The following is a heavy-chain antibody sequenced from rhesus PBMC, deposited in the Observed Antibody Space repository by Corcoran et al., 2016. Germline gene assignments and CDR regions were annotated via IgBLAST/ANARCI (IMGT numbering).Heavy chain of an antibody. CDR3: VSDRSNGWYGAFAS. CDR2: ISGSSGST. Sequence: QVQLQESGPGRVQPSETLALTGAASGYSLSRGYCWGWIRQPPGMGLGYVRYISGSSGSTYYTPSLKSRVTSSKGTSQNQFSLKLSSATAADTADYYCVSDRSNGWYGAFASWGQGLRVTVSS. V-gene: IGHV4-99*02. J-gene: IGHJ3*01. CDR1: GYSLSRGYC. D-gene: IGHD6-31*01.